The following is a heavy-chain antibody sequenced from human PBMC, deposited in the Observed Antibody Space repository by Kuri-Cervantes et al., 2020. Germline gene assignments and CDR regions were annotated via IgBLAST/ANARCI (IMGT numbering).Heavy chain of an antibody. J-gene: IGHJ4*02. CDR1: GFTFSSYA. D-gene: IGHD3-3*01. Sequence: GGSLRLSCAASGFTFSSYAMHWVRQAPGKGLEWVAVISYDGSNKYYADSVKGRFTISRDNSKNTLYLQMNSLRAEDTAVYYCARDQMPFGVAIPGVHWGQETLVTVSS. V-gene: IGHV3-30-3*01. CDR3: ARDQMPFGVAIPGVH. CDR2: ISYDGSNK.